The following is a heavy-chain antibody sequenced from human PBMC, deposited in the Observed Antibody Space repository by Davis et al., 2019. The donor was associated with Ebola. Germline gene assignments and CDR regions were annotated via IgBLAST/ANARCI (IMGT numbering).Heavy chain of an antibody. CDR3: ARGGWLRTNYYSDL. V-gene: IGHV4-59*01. Sequence: PGGSLRLSCTVSGGSISSYYWSWIRQPPGKGLEWIGYIYYTGSTTYNPSLKSRVTISVDTSKTQFSLNLSSVSAADTAMYYCARGGWLRTNYYSDLWGRGTLVTVSS. CDR1: GGSISSYY. D-gene: IGHD5-12*01. CDR2: IYYTGST. J-gene: IGHJ2*01.